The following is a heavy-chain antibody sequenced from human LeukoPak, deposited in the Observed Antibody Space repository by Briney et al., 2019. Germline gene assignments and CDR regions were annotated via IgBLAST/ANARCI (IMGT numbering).Heavy chain of an antibody. CDR1: GFTFSSFA. D-gene: IGHD6-19*01. CDR3: SNGRTSSGTLQHDY. CDR2: TSDNSGNT. V-gene: IGHV3-23*01. J-gene: IGHJ4*02. Sequence: GGSLRLSCAASGFTFSSFAMSWVRQAPGQGLEWVSATSDNSGNTYYADSVKGRFTISRDNSENTLYLQMNSLRAEDTALYYCSNGRTSSGTLQHDYWGQGTLVTVSS.